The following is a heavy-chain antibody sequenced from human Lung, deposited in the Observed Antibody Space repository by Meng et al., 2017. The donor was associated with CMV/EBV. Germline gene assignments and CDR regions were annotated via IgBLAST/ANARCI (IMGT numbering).Heavy chain of an antibody. CDR1: EYTFAGYY. J-gene: IGHJ4*02. CDR2: INPNGDGT. Sequence: SEYTFAGYYMHWVRQAPGQGLEWMEWINPNGDGTNYAQKFQGRVTMTRDTSISTAYMELSRLRSDDTAVYYCARVDYYDSSGYYNPDYWGQGTLVTVSS. CDR3: ARVDYYDSSGYYNPDY. V-gene: IGHV1-2*02. D-gene: IGHD3-22*01.